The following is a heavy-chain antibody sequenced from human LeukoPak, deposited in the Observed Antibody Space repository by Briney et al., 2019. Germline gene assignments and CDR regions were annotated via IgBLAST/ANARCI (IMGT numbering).Heavy chain of an antibody. CDR2: IYSDGTT. Sequence: QPGGSLRLSCAASGFTVSNTYRSWVRQAPGKGLEWVSLIYSDGTTYYADSVKGRFTISRDNSKNTLYLQMNSLRAEDTAVYYCARDLDGFFDFWGQGTLVTVSS. CDR1: GFTVSNTY. V-gene: IGHV3-53*01. J-gene: IGHJ4*02. CDR3: ARDLDGFFDF. D-gene: IGHD5-24*01.